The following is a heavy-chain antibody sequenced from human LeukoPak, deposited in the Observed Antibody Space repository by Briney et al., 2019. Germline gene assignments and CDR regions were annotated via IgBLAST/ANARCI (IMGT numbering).Heavy chain of an antibody. CDR3: TKDISSGRPAPYGMDV. J-gene: IGHJ6*02. D-gene: IGHD3-10*01. CDR1: GFTFGAYC. CDR2: INWNSDTI. V-gene: IGHV3-9*01. Sequence: GGSLRLSCAASGFTFGAYCMHWVRQPPGKGLEWVSAINWNSDTIHYADSVRGRFTISRDNAKNTLYLQMNSLRVEDAAFYFCTKDISSGRPAPYGMDVWGHGTTVTVSS.